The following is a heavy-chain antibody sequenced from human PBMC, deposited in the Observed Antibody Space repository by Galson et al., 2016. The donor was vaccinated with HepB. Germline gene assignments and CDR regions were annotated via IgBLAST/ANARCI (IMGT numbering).Heavy chain of an antibody. CDR2: TYYRSKWYN. CDR3: GRGYARGIDY. D-gene: IGHD5-12*01. J-gene: IGHJ4*02. Sequence: CAISGDSVSSNSAAWNWIRQSPSRGLEWLGRTYYRSKWYNDYPVSLKSRIIINPDTSKNQFSLQLKSVTPEDTAVYYCGRGYARGIDYWGQGILVTVSS. CDR1: GDSVSSNSAA. V-gene: IGHV6-1*01.